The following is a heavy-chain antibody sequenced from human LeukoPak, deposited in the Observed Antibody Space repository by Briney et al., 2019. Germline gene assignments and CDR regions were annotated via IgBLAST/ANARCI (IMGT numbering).Heavy chain of an antibody. V-gene: IGHV3-7*01. D-gene: IGHD2-2*01. CDR1: GFTFSNYW. J-gene: IGHJ6*03. Sequence: GGSLRLSCAASGFTFSNYWMSWVRQAPGKGLEWVANIREDGSEKYYVDSVKGQFTISRDNAKNSLYLQMNSLRAEDTAVYYCAREGGYCSSTSCPGGYMDVWGKGTTVTVSS. CDR3: AREGGYCSSTSCPGGYMDV. CDR2: IREDGSEK.